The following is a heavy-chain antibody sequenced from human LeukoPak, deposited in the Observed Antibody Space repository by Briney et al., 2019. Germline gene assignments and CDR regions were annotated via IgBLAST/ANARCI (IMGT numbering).Heavy chain of an antibody. D-gene: IGHD3-22*01. CDR3: AREPHYYYDSDIV. J-gene: IGHJ4*02. CDR2: IYHSGST. CDR1: GYSISSGYY. V-gene: IGHV4-38-2*02. Sequence: PSETLSLTCTVSGYSISSGYYWGWIRQPPGKGLEWIGSIYHSGSTYYNPSLKSRVTISVDTSKNQFSLKLSSVTAADTAVYYCAREPHYYYDSDIVWGQGTLVTVSS.